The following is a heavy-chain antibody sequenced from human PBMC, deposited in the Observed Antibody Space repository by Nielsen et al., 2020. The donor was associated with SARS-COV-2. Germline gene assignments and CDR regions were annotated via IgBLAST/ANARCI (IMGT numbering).Heavy chain of an antibody. J-gene: IGHJ4*02. D-gene: IGHD6-19*01. CDR2: IKQDGSER. CDR3: ARVVSSGWYGFDY. V-gene: IGHV3-7*01. CDR1: GFTFNTYE. Sequence: GESLKISCAASGFTFNTYELNWVRQAPGKGLEWVANIKQDGSERYYADSVKGRFTISRDNSKNTLYLQMNSLRAEDTAVYYCARVVSSGWYGFDYWGQGTLVTVSS.